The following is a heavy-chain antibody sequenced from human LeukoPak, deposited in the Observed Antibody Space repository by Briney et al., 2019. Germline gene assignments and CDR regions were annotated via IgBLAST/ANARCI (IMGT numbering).Heavy chain of an antibody. D-gene: IGHD3-9*01. CDR1: GFTFDDYA. Sequence: PGRSLRLSCAASGFTFDDYAMHWVRQAPGKGLEWVSGISWNSGSIGYADSVKGRFTISRDNAKNSLYLQMNSLRAEDTALYYCAILRYFDWLPQRTHYYYYGMDVWGQGTTVTVSS. CDR3: AILRYFDWLPQRTHYYYYGMDV. V-gene: IGHV3-9*01. J-gene: IGHJ6*02. CDR2: ISWNSGSI.